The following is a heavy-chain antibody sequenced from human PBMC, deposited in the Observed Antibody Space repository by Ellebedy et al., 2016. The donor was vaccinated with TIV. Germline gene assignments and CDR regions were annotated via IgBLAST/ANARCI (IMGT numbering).Heavy chain of an antibody. CDR2: IKQDGSEK. CDR1: GFTFSSYW. D-gene: IGHD6-19*01. J-gene: IGHJ4*02. CDR3: ARERTRLVDY. Sequence: GGSLRLXXAASGFTFSSYWMSWVRQAPGKGLEWVANIKQDGSEKYYVDSVKGRFTISRDNAKNSRYLQMNSLRAEDTAVYYCARERTRLVDYWGQGTLVTVSS. V-gene: IGHV3-7*01.